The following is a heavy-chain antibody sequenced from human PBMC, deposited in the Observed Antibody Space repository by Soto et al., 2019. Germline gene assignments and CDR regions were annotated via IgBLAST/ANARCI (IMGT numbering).Heavy chain of an antibody. CDR3: VRDQDILPGYYEY. Sequence: GGSLRLSCAASGFTFSSYSMNWVRQAPGKGLEWVSYISSSSSTIYYADSVKGRFTISRDNAKNSLYLNLSGLTVEDTAVYYCVRDQDILPGYYEYLGLGTMVTVSS. CDR1: GFTFSSYS. CDR2: ISSSSSTI. V-gene: IGHV3-48*01. D-gene: IGHD3-9*01. J-gene: IGHJ4*02.